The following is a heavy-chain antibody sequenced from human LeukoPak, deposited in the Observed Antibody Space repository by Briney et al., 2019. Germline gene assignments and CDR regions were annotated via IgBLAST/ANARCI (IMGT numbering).Heavy chain of an antibody. CDR3: AREGLWFGVRGWAFDI. Sequence: SETLSLTCTVSGGSISSGSYYWSWIRQPAGKGLEWIVRIYTSGSTNYNPSLKSRVTISVDTSKNQFSLKLSSVTAADTAVYYCAREGLWFGVRGWAFDIWGQGTMVTVSS. J-gene: IGHJ3*02. D-gene: IGHD3-10*01. CDR1: GGSISSGSYY. CDR2: IYTSGST. V-gene: IGHV4-61*02.